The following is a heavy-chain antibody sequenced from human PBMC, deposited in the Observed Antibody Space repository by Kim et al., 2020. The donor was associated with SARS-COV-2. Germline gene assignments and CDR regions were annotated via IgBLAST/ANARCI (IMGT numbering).Heavy chain of an antibody. Sequence: SETLSLTCTVSGGSISSYYWSWIRQPPGKGLEWIGYIYYSGSTNYNPSLKSRVTISVDTSKNQFSLKLSSVTAADTAVYYCARARAVNWFDPWGQGTLVTVSS. CDR1: GGSISSYY. CDR2: IYYSGST. J-gene: IGHJ5*02. V-gene: IGHV4-59*01. D-gene: IGHD6-19*01. CDR3: ARARAVNWFDP.